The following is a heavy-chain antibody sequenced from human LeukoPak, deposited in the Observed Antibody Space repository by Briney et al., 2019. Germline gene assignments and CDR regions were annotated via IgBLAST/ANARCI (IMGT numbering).Heavy chain of an antibody. CDR3: ARSKWELILCFDL. Sequence: KPSETLSLTCAVYGGSLSGYYWSWIRQPPGKGLEWIGEINHSGSTNYNPSLKSRVTISVDTSKNQFSLKLSSVTAADTAVYYCARSKWELILCFDLWGRGTLVTVSS. CDR1: GGSLSGYY. CDR2: INHSGST. J-gene: IGHJ2*01. D-gene: IGHD1-26*01. V-gene: IGHV4-34*01.